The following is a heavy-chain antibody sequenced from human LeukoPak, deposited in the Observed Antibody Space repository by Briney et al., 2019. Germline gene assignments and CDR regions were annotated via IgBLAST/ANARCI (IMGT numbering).Heavy chain of an antibody. V-gene: IGHV3-23*01. Sequence: GGSLGLSCAASGFTFSSYAMSWVRQAPGTGLEWVSGLGGSGGSTYYADSVKGRFTISRDNSKNTLFLQMNSLRAEDTAVYYCAKDTRINDYYDSSGYDYWGQGTLVTVSS. CDR2: LGGSGGST. CDR3: AKDTRINDYYDSSGYDY. J-gene: IGHJ4*02. CDR1: GFTFSSYA. D-gene: IGHD3-22*01.